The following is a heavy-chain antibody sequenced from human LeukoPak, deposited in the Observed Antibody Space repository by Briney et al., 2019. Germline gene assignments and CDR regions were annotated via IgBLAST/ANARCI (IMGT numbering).Heavy chain of an antibody. CDR3: ARWVAVAGTHFDY. D-gene: IGHD6-19*01. CDR2: IYTSGST. CDR1: GGSISSGSYY. Sequence: PSETLSLTCTVSGGSISSGSYYWSWIRQPAGKGLEWIGRIYTSGSTNYNPSLKSRVTISVDTSKNQFSLKLSSVTAADTAVYYCARWVAVAGTHFDYWGQGTLVTVSP. V-gene: IGHV4-61*02. J-gene: IGHJ4*02.